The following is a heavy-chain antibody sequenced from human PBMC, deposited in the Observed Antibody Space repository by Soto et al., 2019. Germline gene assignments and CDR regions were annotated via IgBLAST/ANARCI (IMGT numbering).Heavy chain of an antibody. CDR1: GESISSSSYY. CDR2: IYYSGRT. V-gene: IGHV4-39*01. Sequence: PSETLSLTSIVSGESISSSSYYRGWIRQPPGKGLEWIGSIYYSGRTYYNPSFKSRVTISIDTSKNQFSLKLSFVTATDTAVYYCARQRTTVVTQAYFDHWGQGALVTVSS. CDR3: ARQRTTVVTQAYFDH. D-gene: IGHD2-21*02. J-gene: IGHJ4*02.